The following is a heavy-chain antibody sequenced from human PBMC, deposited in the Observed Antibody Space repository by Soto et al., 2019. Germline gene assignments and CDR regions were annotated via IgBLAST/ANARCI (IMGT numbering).Heavy chain of an antibody. D-gene: IGHD2-15*01. CDR3: ARGSVVAATLFDY. CDR2: IYYSGST. V-gene: IGHV4-31*03. Sequence: QVQLQESGPGLVKPSQTLSLTCTVSGGSISSGGYYWSWIRQHPGKGLERIGYIYYSGSTHYNPSLKSRVTISVDTSNNQYSLMLSSVTAADTAVYYCARGSVVAATLFDYWGQGTLVTVSS. CDR1: GGSISSGGYY. J-gene: IGHJ4*02.